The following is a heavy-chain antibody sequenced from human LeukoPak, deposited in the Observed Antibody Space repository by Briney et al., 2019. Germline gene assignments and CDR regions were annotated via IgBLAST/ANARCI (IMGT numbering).Heavy chain of an antibody. Sequence: GGSLRLSCAASGLTSSSYDMHRVRQATGKGLEWVSGIGTTGDTYYPGSVKGRFTISRENAKNSLYLQMNSLRAGDTAVYYCARDDYDILTGHIIDYWGQGTLVTVSS. J-gene: IGHJ4*02. D-gene: IGHD3-9*01. CDR1: GLTSSSYD. V-gene: IGHV3-13*01. CDR2: IGTTGDT. CDR3: ARDDYDILTGHIIDY.